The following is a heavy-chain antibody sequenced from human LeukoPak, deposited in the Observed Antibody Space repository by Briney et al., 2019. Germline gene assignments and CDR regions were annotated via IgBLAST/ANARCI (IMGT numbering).Heavy chain of an antibody. CDR3: ARPSGSYPWFDP. CDR1: GFTFTSYW. D-gene: IGHD1-26*01. Sequence: GGSLRLSCAASGFTFTSYWMHWVRQAPGKGLVWVSRINTDGSTTSYADSAKGRFTISRDNAKNTLYLQMNSLRAEDTAVHYCARPSGSYPWFDPWGQGTLVTVSS. J-gene: IGHJ5*02. CDR2: INTDGSTT. V-gene: IGHV3-74*01.